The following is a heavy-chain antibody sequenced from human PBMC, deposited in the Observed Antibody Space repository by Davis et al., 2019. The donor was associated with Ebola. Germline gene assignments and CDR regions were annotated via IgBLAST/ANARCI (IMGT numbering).Heavy chain of an antibody. V-gene: IGHV4-34*01. J-gene: IGHJ6*02. CDR2: INHSGST. CDR1: GGSFSGYY. CDR3: ARGPTYYYGMDV. Sequence: GSLGLSCAVYGGSFSGYYWSWIRKPPGKGLEWIGGINHSGSTNYNPSLKSRVTISVDTSKNQFSLKLSSVTAADKAVYYCARGPTYYYGMDVWGQGTTVTVSS.